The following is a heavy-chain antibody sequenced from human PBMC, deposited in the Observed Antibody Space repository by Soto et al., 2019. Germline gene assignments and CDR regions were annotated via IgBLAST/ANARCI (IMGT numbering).Heavy chain of an antibody. D-gene: IGHD5-18*01. CDR3: ARWRWDSANRGMDV. V-gene: IGHV1-2*04. J-gene: IGHJ6*02. Sequence: ASVKVSCKASGYTFTGYYMHWVRQAPGQGLEWMGWINPNSGGTNYAQKFQGWVTMTRDTSISAAYLELSRLRSDETAVYYCARWRWDSANRGMDVWGQGTTVTFSS. CDR2: INPNSGGT. CDR1: GYTFTGYY.